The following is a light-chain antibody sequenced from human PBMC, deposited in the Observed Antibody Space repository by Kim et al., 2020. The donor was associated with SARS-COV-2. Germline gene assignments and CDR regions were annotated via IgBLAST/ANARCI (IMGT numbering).Light chain of an antibody. CDR2: DAS. CDR3: QQYDDLPLT. CDR1: HDITSY. V-gene: IGKV1-33*01. J-gene: IGKJ4*01. Sequence: DIRLTQSPSSLSASVGDRVSFTCRASHDITSYLNWYQQRPGEAPKLLIFDASNLETGVPSRFGGSGSGTDFTFTINSLQPEDVATYYCQQYDDLPLTCGGGTKVELK.